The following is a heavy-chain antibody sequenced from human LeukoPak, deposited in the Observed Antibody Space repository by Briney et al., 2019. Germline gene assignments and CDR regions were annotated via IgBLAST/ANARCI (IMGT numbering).Heavy chain of an antibody. CDR1: GFTVSNNY. D-gene: IGHD1-26*01. V-gene: IGHV3-53*01. J-gene: IGHJ4*02. CDR3: ARSTYSGSYRYYFNS. CDR2: IYSGTSI. Sequence: PGRSLRLSCAASGFTVSNNYMSWVRQAPGKGLEWVSIIYSGTSIYYADSVKGRFTISRDNSKNTLYLQMNSLRTEDTAVYYCARSTYSGSYRYYFNSWGQGTLVTVSS.